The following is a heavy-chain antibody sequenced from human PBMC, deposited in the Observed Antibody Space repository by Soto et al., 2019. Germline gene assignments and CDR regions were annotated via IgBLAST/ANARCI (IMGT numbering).Heavy chain of an antibody. J-gene: IGHJ5*02. CDR2: IYYSGST. Sequence: SETLSLTCTVSGGSISSGQYYWSWIRQPPGKGLEWIGYIYYSGSTYYNPSLKSRVTISVDTSKNQFSLKLSSVTAADTAVYYCARERPDGARLDPWGQGTLVTVS. D-gene: IGHD6-6*01. CDR1: GGSISSGQYY. V-gene: IGHV4-30-4*01. CDR3: ARERPDGARLDP.